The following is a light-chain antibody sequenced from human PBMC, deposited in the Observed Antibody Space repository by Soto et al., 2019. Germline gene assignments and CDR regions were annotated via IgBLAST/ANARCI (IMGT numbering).Light chain of an antibody. CDR3: CSYAGSDTGV. J-gene: IGLJ3*02. Sequence: QSVLTQPASVSGSPGQSITISCTGTSSDVGTYNLVSWYQQHPGKAPKLIIYEVNKRPSGVSNRFSGSKSGNTASLTISGLQAEDEADYYCCSYAGSDTGVFGGGTKLTVL. V-gene: IGLV2-23*02. CDR1: SSDVGTYNL. CDR2: EVN.